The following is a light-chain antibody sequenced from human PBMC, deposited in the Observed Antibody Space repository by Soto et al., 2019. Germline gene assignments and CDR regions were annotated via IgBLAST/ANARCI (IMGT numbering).Light chain of an antibody. J-gene: IGKJ1*01. Sequence: EIVLMQSPATPSVSPGARTTLSCRASQSVNNNLVWYQQKPGQAPRLLIYGASIRATGIPARFSGSGSGTEFTLTISSLQSEDFAVYYCQQYNNWPPWTVGQGTKVDIK. CDR3: QQYNNWPPWT. V-gene: IGKV3-15*01. CDR1: QSVNNN. CDR2: GAS.